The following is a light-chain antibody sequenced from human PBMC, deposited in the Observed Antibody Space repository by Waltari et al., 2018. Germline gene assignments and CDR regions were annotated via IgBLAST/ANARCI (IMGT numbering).Light chain of an antibody. Sequence: QSVLTQPPSASGTPGQRVTISCSGSSSNIGDHTINWYQPLPGTAPKRLIYSNNQRPSGVPARFSGSKSGTSASLAISGLQSEDEADYYCSTWDSSLNGFYVFGTGTKVTVL. CDR2: SNN. CDR1: SSNIGDHT. CDR3: STWDSSLNGFYV. J-gene: IGLJ1*01. V-gene: IGLV1-44*01.